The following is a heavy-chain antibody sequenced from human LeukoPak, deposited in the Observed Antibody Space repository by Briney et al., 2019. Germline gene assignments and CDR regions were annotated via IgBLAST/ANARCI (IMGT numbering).Heavy chain of an antibody. Sequence: SETLSLTCTVSGASLNSYYWSWIRQPAGKGLEWIGRIYSGGSTNYNPSLKSRVTLSVDTSKNQFSLRLSSLTVADTAVYYCAREGRYGDYEGYWGQGTLVTVSS. CDR1: GASLNSYY. D-gene: IGHD4-17*01. CDR3: AREGRYGDYEGY. V-gene: IGHV4-4*07. J-gene: IGHJ4*02. CDR2: IYSGGST.